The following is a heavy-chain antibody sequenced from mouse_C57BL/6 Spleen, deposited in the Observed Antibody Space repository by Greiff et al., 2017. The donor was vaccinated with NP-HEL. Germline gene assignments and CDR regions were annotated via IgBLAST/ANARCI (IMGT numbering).Heavy chain of an antibody. V-gene: IGHV1-19*01. Sequence: VQLQQSGPVLVKPGASVKMSCKASGYTFTDYYMNWVKQSHGKSLEWIGVINPYNGGTSYNQKFKGKATLTVDKSSSTAYMELNSLTSEDSAVYYCARWGYDYGDYWGQGTTLTVSS. J-gene: IGHJ2*01. CDR1: GYTFTDYY. D-gene: IGHD2-4*01. CDR2: INPYNGGT. CDR3: ARWGYDYGDY.